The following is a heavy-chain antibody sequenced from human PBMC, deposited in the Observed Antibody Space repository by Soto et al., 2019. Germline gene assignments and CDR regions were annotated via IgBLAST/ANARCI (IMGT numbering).Heavy chain of an antibody. CDR3: AIESARHFDY. D-gene: IGHD6-6*01. Sequence: QVQLVESGGGVVQPGRSLRLSCAASGFTFSSYAMHWVRQAPGKGLEWVAVISYDGSNKYYADCVKGRFTIARDNSKNTLYLQMNSLRAEDTAVYYCAIESARHFDYWGQGTLVTVSS. V-gene: IGHV3-30-3*01. J-gene: IGHJ4*02. CDR1: GFTFSSYA. CDR2: ISYDGSNK.